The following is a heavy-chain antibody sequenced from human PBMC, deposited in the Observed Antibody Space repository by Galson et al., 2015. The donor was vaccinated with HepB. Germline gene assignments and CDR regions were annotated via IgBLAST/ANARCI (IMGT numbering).Heavy chain of an antibody. D-gene: IGHD2-2*01. CDR2: IRSDGSST. J-gene: IGHJ2*01. CDR3: AKDHSVVPAAKVYAWYFDL. CDR1: GFTFSSYW. V-gene: IGHV3-74*01. Sequence: SLRLSCAASGFTFSSYWMHWVRQTPGKGLVWVSRIRSDGSSTYYADSVKGRFTISRDNSKNTLYLQMNSLRAEDTAVYYCAKDHSVVPAAKVYAWYFDLWGRGTLVTVSS.